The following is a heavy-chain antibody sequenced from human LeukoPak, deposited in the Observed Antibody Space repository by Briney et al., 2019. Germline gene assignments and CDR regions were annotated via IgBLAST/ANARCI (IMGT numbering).Heavy chain of an antibody. D-gene: IGHD6-19*01. J-gene: IGHJ4*02. CDR1: GFTFSDYY. CDR3: ARRRVGLSGWYYFDY. Sequence: GGSLRLSCAASGFTFSDYYMSWIRLAPGKGLERVSYISSSGSSIYYADSVKGRFTISRDNAKNSLYLQMNSLRAEDTAVYYCARRRVGLSGWYYFDYWGQGTLVTVSS. CDR2: ISSSGSSI. V-gene: IGHV3-11*01.